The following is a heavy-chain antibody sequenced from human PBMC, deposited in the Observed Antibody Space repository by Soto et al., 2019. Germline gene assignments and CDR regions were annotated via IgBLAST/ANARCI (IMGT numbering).Heavy chain of an antibody. CDR1: GFTFSSDW. V-gene: IGHV3-7*05. CDR3: TRAYASAY. J-gene: IGHJ4*02. CDR2: IKEDGSEK. Sequence: VQLVEAGGGLVQPGGSLRLSCEASGFTFSSDWMNWVRQAPGKGLEWVANIKEDGSEKHYVDSVKGRFTISRDNAKNSLYLQVNSLRAEDTAVYYCTRAYASAYWGQGTLVTVSS.